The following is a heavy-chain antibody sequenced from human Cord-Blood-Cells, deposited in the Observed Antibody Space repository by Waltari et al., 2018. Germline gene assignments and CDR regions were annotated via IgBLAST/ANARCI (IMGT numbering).Heavy chain of an antibody. V-gene: IGHV4-34*01. J-gene: IGHJ5*02. CDR1: GGSFSGYY. Sequence: QVQLQQWGAGLLKPSETLSLTCAVYGGSFSGYYWSWIRQPPGKGLEWIGEINHRGNTNYHPSLESRVTISGDTSKNQFSLKLSSVTAADTAVYYCARGAKYYDFWSGYYSNWFDPWGQGTLVTVSS. CDR3: ARGAKYYDFWSGYYSNWFDP. D-gene: IGHD3-3*01. CDR2: INHRGNT.